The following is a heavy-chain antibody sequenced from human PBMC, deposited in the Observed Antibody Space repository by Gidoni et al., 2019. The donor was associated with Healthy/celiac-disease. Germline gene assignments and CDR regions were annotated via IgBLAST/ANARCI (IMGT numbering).Heavy chain of an antibody. CDR1: GFTFSRDG. Sequence: QVQLVEPGGGVVQLGRSLRLSCAASGFTFSRDGMHWVRQAPGKGLEWVAVIGYDGSNKYYADSVKGRFTISRDKSKNTLYLQMNSLRAEDTAVYYCARDPLACSGGSCYPTLFDYWGQGTLVIGSS. J-gene: IGHJ4*02. CDR2: IGYDGSNK. V-gene: IGHV3-33*01. CDR3: ARDPLACSGGSCYPTLFDY. D-gene: IGHD2-15*01.